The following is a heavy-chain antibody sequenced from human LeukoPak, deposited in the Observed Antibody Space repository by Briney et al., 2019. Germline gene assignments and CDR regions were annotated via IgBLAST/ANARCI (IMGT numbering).Heavy chain of an antibody. J-gene: IGHJ2*01. Sequence: SQTLSLTSAISGDSVSSNSAACSWIRQSPSRGLEWLGRTYYRSKWYNDYAVSVKSRITINPDTSKNQFSLQLNSVTPEDTAVYYCSRDMNGDVDLDLWGRGTLVTVSS. V-gene: IGHV6-1*01. CDR3: SRDMNGDVDLDL. D-gene: IGHD7-27*01. CDR2: TYYRSKWYN. CDR1: GDSVSSNSAA.